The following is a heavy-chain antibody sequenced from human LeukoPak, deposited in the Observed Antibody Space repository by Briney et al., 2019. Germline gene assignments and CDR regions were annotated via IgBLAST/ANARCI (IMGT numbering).Heavy chain of an antibody. D-gene: IGHD4-17*01. CDR2: VYRTGST. J-gene: IGHJ4*02. CDR3: ARDSAVTSSSPIIDY. Sequence: SETLSLTCTVSGYSISSGYYWGWIRQPPGKGLDWIGSVYRTGSTYYNPSLKSRVTISLDTSKNQFSLKLSSVTAADTAVYCCARDSAVTSSSPIIDYWGQGTLVTVSS. V-gene: IGHV4-38-2*02. CDR1: GYSISSGYY.